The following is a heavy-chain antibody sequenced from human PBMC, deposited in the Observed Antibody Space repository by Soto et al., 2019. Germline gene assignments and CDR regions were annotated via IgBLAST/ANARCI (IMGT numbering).Heavy chain of an antibody. CDR2: IYHSGST. J-gene: IGHJ6*02. Sequence: PSETLSLTCAVSGGSISSGGYSWSWIRQPPGKGLEWIGYIYHSGSTYYNPSLKSRVTISVDRSKNQLSLKLSSVTAADTAVYYCASDYYDSSGYYGMDVWGQGTTVTVS. CDR3: ASDYYDSSGYYGMDV. D-gene: IGHD3-22*01. CDR1: GGSISSGGYS. V-gene: IGHV4-30-2*01.